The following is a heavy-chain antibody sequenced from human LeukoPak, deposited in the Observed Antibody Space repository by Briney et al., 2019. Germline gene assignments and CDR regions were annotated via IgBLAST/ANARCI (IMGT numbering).Heavy chain of an antibody. V-gene: IGHV4-59*01. Sequence: PSETLSLTCTVSGGSISSYYWSWIRQPPGKGLEWIGYIYYSGSTNYNPSLKSRVTISVDTSKNQFSLKLSSVTAADTAVYYCARGRDSYGSAYFDYWGQGTLVTVSS. CDR2: IYYSGST. CDR3: ARGRDSYGSAYFDY. D-gene: IGHD5-18*01. CDR1: GGSISSYY. J-gene: IGHJ4*02.